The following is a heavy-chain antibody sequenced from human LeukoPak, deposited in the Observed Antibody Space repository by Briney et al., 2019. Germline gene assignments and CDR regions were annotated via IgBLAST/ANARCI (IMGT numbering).Heavy chain of an antibody. D-gene: IGHD3-10*01. CDR3: AKDFGPMVPSWLDY. CDR1: GFIFSNYA. V-gene: IGHV3-30*02. Sequence: PGGSLRVSCAASGFIFSNYAMHWVRQAPGKGLEWVAFIRYDGNNKYNADSVKGRFTISRGNSKNTLYLQMNSLRAEDTAVYYCAKDFGPMVPSWLDYWGQGTLVTVSS. CDR2: IRYDGNNK. J-gene: IGHJ4*02.